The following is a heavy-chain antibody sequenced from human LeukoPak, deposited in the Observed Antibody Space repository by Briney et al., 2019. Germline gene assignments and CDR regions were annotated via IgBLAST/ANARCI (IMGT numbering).Heavy chain of an antibody. Sequence: SETLSLTCTVSGGSINNYYWTWIRLPPGKGLEWIGYIYYSGSTNYNPSLKSRVTISVDTSKNQFTLKLSSVTAADTAVYFCARGPYSYDSSGAFDIWGQGTMVTVSS. CDR1: GGSINNYY. CDR3: ARGPYSYDSSGAFDI. V-gene: IGHV4-59*08. D-gene: IGHD3-22*01. CDR2: IYYSGST. J-gene: IGHJ3*02.